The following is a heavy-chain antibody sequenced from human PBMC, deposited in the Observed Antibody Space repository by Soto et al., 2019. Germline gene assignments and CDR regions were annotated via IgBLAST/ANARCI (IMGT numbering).Heavy chain of an antibody. CDR3: AREVDTAMVVWFDP. D-gene: IGHD5-18*01. CDR1: GGSVSSGSYY. J-gene: IGHJ5*02. CDR2: IYYSGST. V-gene: IGHV4-61*01. Sequence: PSETLSLTCTVSGGSVSSGSYYWSWIRQPPGKGLEWIGYIYYSGSTNYNPSLKSRVTISVDTSKTQFSLKLSSVTAADTAVYYCAREVDTAMVVWFDPWGQGTLVTVSS.